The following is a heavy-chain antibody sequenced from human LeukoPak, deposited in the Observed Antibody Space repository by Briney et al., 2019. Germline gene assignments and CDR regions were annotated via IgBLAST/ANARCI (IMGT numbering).Heavy chain of an antibody. D-gene: IGHD1-26*01. CDR2: ISGSGGST. J-gene: IGHJ1*01. Sequence: GGSLRLSCAASGFTFDDYAMHWVRQAPGKGLEWVSGISGSGGSTYYADSVKGRFTISRDNSKNTLYLQMNSLRSEDTAVYYCAMGAETEYFQHWGQGTLVTVSS. V-gene: IGHV3-23*01. CDR1: GFTFDDYA. CDR3: AMGAETEYFQH.